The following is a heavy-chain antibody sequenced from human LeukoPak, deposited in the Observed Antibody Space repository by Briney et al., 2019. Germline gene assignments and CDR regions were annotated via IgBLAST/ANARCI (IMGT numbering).Heavy chain of an antibody. D-gene: IGHD6-13*01. V-gene: IGHV3-23*01. CDR2: ISGSGGST. CDR3: AKESGSSTWYATDY. J-gene: IGHJ4*02. Sequence: GGSLRLSCAASGFTLSPYDISWARKAPGKGLKWVSAISGSGGSTYYADSVKGRFTISRDNSKNTLYLQMNGLRAEDTAVYYCAKESGSSTWYATDYWGQGTLVTVSS. CDR1: GFTLSPYD.